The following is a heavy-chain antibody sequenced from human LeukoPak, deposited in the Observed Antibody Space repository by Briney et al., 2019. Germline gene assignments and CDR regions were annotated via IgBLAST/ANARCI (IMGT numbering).Heavy chain of an antibody. CDR1: GGSFSGYY. J-gene: IGHJ5*02. CDR3: ARSSSSGWGFRFDP. CDR2: INHSGST. D-gene: IGHD6-19*01. V-gene: IGHV4-34*01. Sequence: SETLSLTCAVYGGSFSGYYWSWIRQPPGKGLEWIGEINHSGSTNYNPSLKSRVTISVDTSKNQFSLKLSSVTAADTAVYYCARSSSSGWGFRFDPWGQGTLVTVSS.